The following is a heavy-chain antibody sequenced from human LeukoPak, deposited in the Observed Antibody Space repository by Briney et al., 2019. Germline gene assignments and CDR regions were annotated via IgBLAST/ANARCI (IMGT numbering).Heavy chain of an antibody. CDR3: ARCSVRAFDI. Sequence: GGSLRLSCAASGFTFSSYAMSWVRQAPGKGLEWVSGISGSGGSTYYADSVKGRFTISRDNSKNTLYLQMNSLRAEDTAVYYCARCSVRAFDIWGQGTMVTVSS. CDR2: ISGSGGST. D-gene: IGHD6-19*01. J-gene: IGHJ3*02. CDR1: GFTFSSYA. V-gene: IGHV3-23*01.